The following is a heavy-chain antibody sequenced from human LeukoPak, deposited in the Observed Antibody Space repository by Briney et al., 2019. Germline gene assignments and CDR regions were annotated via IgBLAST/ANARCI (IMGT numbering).Heavy chain of an antibody. J-gene: IGHJ4*02. V-gene: IGHV4-4*09. CDR1: GGSVSNYY. Sequence: SETLSLTCTVSGGSVSNYYWSWIRQPPGKGLEWIGYIYNSESTKYNSSLESRVTISVDTSKNQFSLKLSSVTAADTAVYYCARGYSSSSRDYWGQGTLVTVSS. CDR3: ARGYSSSSRDY. D-gene: IGHD6-6*01. CDR2: IYNSEST.